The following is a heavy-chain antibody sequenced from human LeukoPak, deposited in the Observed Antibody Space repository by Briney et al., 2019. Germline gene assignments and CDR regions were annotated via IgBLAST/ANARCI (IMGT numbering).Heavy chain of an antibody. J-gene: IGHJ6*02. Sequence: SETLSLTCAVYGGSFSGYYWSWIRQPPGKGLEWIGEINHSGSTNYNPSLKSRVTISVDTSKNQFSLKLSSVTAADTAVYYCARALPYYDILTGYHHYYYYGMDVWGQGTTVTVSS. CDR1: GGSFSGYY. CDR3: ARALPYYDILTGYHHYYYYGMDV. D-gene: IGHD3-9*01. V-gene: IGHV4-34*01. CDR2: INHSGST.